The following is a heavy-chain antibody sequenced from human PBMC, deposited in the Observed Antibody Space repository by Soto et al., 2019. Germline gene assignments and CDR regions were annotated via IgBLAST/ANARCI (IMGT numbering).Heavy chain of an antibody. V-gene: IGHV3-48*03. J-gene: IGHJ3*02. D-gene: IGHD4-17*01. CDR2: ISSSGSTI. CDR1: GFTFSSYE. Sequence: EVQLVEYGGGLVQPGGSLRLSCAASGFTFSSYEMNWVRQAPGKGLEWVSYISSSGSTIYYADSVKGRFTISRDNAKNSLYLQMNSLRAEDTAVYDCARAQIDYSGAFDIWGQGTMVTVSS. CDR3: ARAQIDYSGAFDI.